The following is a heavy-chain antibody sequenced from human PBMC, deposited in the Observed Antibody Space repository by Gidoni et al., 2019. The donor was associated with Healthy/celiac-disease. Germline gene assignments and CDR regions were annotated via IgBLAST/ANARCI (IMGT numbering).Heavy chain of an antibody. CDR1: GGSIRSSSYY. V-gene: IGHV4-39*01. CDR2: IYYSGST. J-gene: IGHJ4*02. CDR3: ARQDYDISGYFDY. Sequence: QLQLQASGPGLVKPSETLSLTCTVSGGSIRSSSYYWGWHRQPPGKGLEWIGSIYYSGSTSYNPSLKSRVTISVDTSKNQFSLKLSSVTAADTVVYYCARQDYDISGYFDYWGQGTLVTVSS. D-gene: IGHD3-22*01.